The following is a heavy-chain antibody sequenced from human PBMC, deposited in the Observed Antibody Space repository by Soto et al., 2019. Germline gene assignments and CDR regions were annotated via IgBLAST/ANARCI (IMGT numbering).Heavy chain of an antibody. CDR2: IDSDGRST. J-gene: IGHJ4*02. CDR1: GFTFSSYW. V-gene: IGHV3-74*03. D-gene: IGHD3-22*01. CDR3: VRDYDSSGFYSGH. Sequence: PGGSLRLSCAASGFTFSSYWMHWVRQSPGKGLVWVSQIDSDGRSTTYADTVKGRFTVFRDNAKNKLFLQMNSLRAEDTAVYYCVRDYDSSGFYSGHWGQGT.